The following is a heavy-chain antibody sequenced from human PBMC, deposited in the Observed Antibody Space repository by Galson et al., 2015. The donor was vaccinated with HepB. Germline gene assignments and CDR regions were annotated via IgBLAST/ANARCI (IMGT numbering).Heavy chain of an antibody. D-gene: IGHD3-3*01. CDR1: GFTFSSYW. CDR3: ARVTYDFWSGYIFDY. Sequence: SLRLSCAASGFTFSSYWMHWVRQAPGKGLVWVSRINSDGSSTSYADSVKGRFTISRDNAKNTLYLQMNSLRAEDTAVYYCARVTYDFWSGYIFDYWGQGTLVTVSS. V-gene: IGHV3-74*01. J-gene: IGHJ4*02. CDR2: INSDGSST.